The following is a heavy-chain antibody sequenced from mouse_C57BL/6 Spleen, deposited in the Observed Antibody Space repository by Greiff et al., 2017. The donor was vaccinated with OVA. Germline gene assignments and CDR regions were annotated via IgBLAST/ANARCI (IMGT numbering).Heavy chain of an antibody. CDR1: GFNIKDYY. CDR2: IDPEDGDT. Sequence: VQLQQSGAELVRPGASVKLSCTASGFNIKDYYMHWVKQRPEQGLEWIGRIDPEDGDTEYAPKFQGKATMTADTSSNTAYLQLSSLTSEDTAVYYCTTPLYGSSPYYAMDYWGQGTSVTVSS. D-gene: IGHD1-1*01. CDR3: TTPLYGSSPYYAMDY. J-gene: IGHJ4*01. V-gene: IGHV14-1*01.